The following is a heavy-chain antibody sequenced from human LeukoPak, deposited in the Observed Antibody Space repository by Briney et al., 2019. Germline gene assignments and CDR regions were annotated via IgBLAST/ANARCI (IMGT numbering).Heavy chain of an antibody. Sequence: AAVKVSCKASGYTFSSYDINWVRQAPGQGLEWMGWTNPNSDDTGYAQKFQGRLTMTRNTSITTAYMELSSLGSEDTAVYFCTRGWDYWGQGTLVTVSS. V-gene: IGHV1-8*01. CDR3: TRGWDY. CDR1: GYTFSSYD. CDR2: TNPNSDDT. J-gene: IGHJ4*02.